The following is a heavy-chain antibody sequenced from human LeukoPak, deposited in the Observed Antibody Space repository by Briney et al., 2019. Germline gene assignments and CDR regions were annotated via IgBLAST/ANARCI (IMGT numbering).Heavy chain of an antibody. V-gene: IGHV4-61*02. J-gene: IGHJ4*02. CDR1: GGSISSGSYY. CDR3: ASRKLGNDY. CDR2: IYTSGST. D-gene: IGHD7-27*01. Sequence: SETLSLTCTVSGGSISSGSYYWSWIRQPAGKGLEWIGRIYTSGSTNYNPPLKSRVTISVDTSKNQFSLKLSSVTAADTAVYYCASRKLGNDYWGQGILVTVTS.